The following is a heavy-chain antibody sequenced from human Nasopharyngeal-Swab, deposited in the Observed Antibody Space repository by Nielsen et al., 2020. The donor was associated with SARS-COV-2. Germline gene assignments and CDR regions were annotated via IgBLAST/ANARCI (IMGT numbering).Heavy chain of an antibody. D-gene: IGHD2-2*01. Sequence: SETLSLTCTVSGGSISSYYWSWIRQHPGKGLEWIGYIYYSGSTYYNPSLKSRVTISVDTSKNQFSLKLSSVTAADTAVYYCARDNRLEDIVVVPAAIHYYYYMDVWGKGTTVTVSS. CDR3: ARDNRLEDIVVVPAAIHYYYYMDV. V-gene: IGHV4-59*06. CDR1: GGSISSYY. J-gene: IGHJ6*03. CDR2: IYYSGST.